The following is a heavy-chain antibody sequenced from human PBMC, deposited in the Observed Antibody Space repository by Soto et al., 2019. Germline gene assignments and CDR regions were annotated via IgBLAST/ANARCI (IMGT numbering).Heavy chain of an antibody. CDR3: ARDGHYYDSSGYSPYYYYGMDV. CDR2: IYPGDSDT. CDR1: GYSFTSYW. Sequence: GESLKISGKGSGYSFTSYWIGWVRQMLGKGLEWMGIIYPGDSDTRYSPSFQGQVTISADKSISTAYLQWSSLKASDTAVYYCARDGHYYDSSGYSPYYYYGMDVWGQGTTVTVSS. V-gene: IGHV5-51*01. D-gene: IGHD3-22*01. J-gene: IGHJ6*02.